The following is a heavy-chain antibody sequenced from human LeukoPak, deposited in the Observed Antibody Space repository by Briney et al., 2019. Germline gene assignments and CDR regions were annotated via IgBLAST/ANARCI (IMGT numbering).Heavy chain of an antibody. V-gene: IGHV4-59*01. Sequence: PSETLSLTCTVSGGSISSYYWSWIRQPPGKGLEWIGYIYYSGSTNYNPSLKSRVTVSVDTSKNQFSLKLSSVTAADTAVYYCARLALRVVPAASYYFDYWGQGTLVTVSS. D-gene: IGHD2-2*01. J-gene: IGHJ4*02. CDR1: GGSISSYY. CDR3: ARLALRVVPAASYYFDY. CDR2: IYYSGST.